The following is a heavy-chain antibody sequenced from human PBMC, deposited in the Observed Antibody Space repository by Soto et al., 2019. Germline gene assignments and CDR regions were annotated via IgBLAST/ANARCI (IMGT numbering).Heavy chain of an antibody. V-gene: IGHV3-33*01. J-gene: IGHJ4*02. CDR3: ARDRVSGWSVMGY. Sequence: QVQLVESGGGVVQPGRSLRLSCAASGFTFSSYGMHWVRQAPGKGLEWVAVIWYDGSNKYYADSVKGRFTISRDNSKNTLYLQMNSLRAEDTAVYYCARDRVSGWSVMGYWGQGTLVTVSS. D-gene: IGHD6-19*01. CDR1: GFTFSSYG. CDR2: IWYDGSNK.